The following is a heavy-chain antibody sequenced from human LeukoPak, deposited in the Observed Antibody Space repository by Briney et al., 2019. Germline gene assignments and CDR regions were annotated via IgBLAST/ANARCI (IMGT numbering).Heavy chain of an antibody. J-gene: IGHJ4*02. V-gene: IGHV4-59*08. D-gene: IGHD1-26*01. CDR2: IYYSGST. CDR1: GGSISSYY. CDR3: ASTRIVGATTVYFDY. Sequence: SETLSLTCTVSGGSISSYYWSWIRQPPGKGLEWIGYIYYSGSTNYNPSLKSRVTISVDKSKKQFSLKLSSVTAADTAVYYCASTRIVGATTVYFDYWGQGTLVTVSS.